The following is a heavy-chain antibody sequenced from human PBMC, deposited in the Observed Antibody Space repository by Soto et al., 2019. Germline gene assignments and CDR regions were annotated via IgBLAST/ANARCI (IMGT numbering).Heavy chain of an antibody. CDR1: GFTFSSYW. Sequence: GGSLRLSCAASGFTFSSYWMSWVRKAPGKGLKWVTNIKQDGSEKYYVDSVKGRFTISRDNAKNSLYLQMNILRAEDTAVYYCATSQDYDFWSGYYPLIYFDYWGQGTLVTVSS. D-gene: IGHD3-3*01. CDR2: IKQDGSEK. J-gene: IGHJ4*02. V-gene: IGHV3-7*01. CDR3: ATSQDYDFWSGYYPLIYFDY.